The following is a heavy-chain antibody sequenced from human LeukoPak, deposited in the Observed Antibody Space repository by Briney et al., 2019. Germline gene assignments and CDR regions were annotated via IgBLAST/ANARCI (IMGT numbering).Heavy chain of an antibody. CDR1: GYTFTSYD. J-gene: IGHJ6*03. Sequence: ASVKVSCKASGYTFTSYDINWVRQATGQGLEWMGWMNPNSGNTGYAQKFQGRVTITRNTSISTAYMDLSSLRSEDTAVYYCARSPAGRYYMDVWGKGTTVTVSS. V-gene: IGHV1-8*03. CDR3: ARSPAGRYYMDV. CDR2: MNPNSGNT.